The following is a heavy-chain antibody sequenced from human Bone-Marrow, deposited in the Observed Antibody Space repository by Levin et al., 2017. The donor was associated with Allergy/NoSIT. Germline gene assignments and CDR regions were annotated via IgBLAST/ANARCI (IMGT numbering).Heavy chain of an antibody. J-gene: IGHJ6*03. CDR1: GGSISSYY. CDR2: IYYSGST. D-gene: IGHD1-1*01. CDR3: ARVGNWNDVHYYYYYMDV. Sequence: SQTLSLTCTVSGGSISSYYWSWIRQPPGKGLEWIGYIYYSGSTNYNPSLKSRVTISVDTSKNQFSLKLSSVTAADTAVYYCARVGNWNDVHYYYYYMDVWGKGTTVTVSS. V-gene: IGHV4-59*01.